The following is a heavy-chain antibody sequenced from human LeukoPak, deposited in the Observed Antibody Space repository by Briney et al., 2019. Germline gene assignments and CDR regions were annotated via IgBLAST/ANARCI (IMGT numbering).Heavy chain of an antibody. CDR1: GGSISISNW. Sequence: SGTLSLTCAVSGGSISISNWWSWVRQPPGKGLEWIGEIYHSGSTNYNPSLKSRVTISVDTSKNQFSLKLSSVTAADTAVYYCARVDGSGYPLDYWGQGTQVTVSS. CDR2: IYHSGST. J-gene: IGHJ4*02. V-gene: IGHV4-4*02. CDR3: ARVDGSGYPLDY. D-gene: IGHD3-22*01.